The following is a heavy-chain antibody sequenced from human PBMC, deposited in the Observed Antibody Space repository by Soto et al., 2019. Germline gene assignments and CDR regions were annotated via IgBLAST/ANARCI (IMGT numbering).Heavy chain of an antibody. V-gene: IGHV1-46*03. J-gene: IGHJ5*02. CDR1: GYIFTTYG. Sequence: QVQLVQSGAEVKKPGTSVKVSCKSSGYIFTTYGIHWVRQAPGQGLVWIGIINPKDGRATYTQKLQGRVIMTSVASTSTAYMEPSCLSYEDTAVYYGALWLDHISSSYLWIGPLDRWGQGTLVTVSS. D-gene: IGHD3-10*01. CDR3: ALWLDHISSSYLWIGPLDR. CDR2: INPKDGRA.